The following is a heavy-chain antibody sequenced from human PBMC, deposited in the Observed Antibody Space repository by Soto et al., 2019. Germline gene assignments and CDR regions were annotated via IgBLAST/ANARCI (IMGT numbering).Heavy chain of an antibody. CDR3: ASGLNPRMDHAFDI. V-gene: IGHV3-66*01. Sequence: EVQLVESGGGLVQPGGSLRLSCAASGFTVSSNYMSWVRQAPGKGLEWVSVIYSGGSTYYADSVKGRFTISRDNSKNTLYLQMNSLRADDTAVYYCASGLNPRMDHAFDIWGQGTMVTVSS. D-gene: IGHD2-2*03. CDR1: GFTVSSNY. CDR2: IYSGGST. J-gene: IGHJ3*02.